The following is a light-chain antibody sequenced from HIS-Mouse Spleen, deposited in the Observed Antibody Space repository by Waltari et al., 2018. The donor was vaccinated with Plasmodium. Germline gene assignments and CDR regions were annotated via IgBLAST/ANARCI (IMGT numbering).Light chain of an antibody. CDR3: YSTDSSGNHRV. CDR2: EDS. CDR1: ALPKKY. V-gene: IGLV3-10*01. J-gene: IGLJ3*02. Sequence: SYELTQPPSVSVPPGQTARITCSGDALPKKYAYWYQQKSGQAPVLVIYEDSKRPSGIPERFSGSSSGTMATLTISGVQVEDEADYYCYSTDSSGNHRVFGGGTKLTVL.